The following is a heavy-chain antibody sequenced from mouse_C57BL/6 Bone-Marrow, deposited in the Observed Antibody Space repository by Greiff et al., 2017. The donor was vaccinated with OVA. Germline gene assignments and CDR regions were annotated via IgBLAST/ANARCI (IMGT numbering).Heavy chain of an antibody. J-gene: IGHJ2*01. CDR3: ARKKNYYGSSYGY. CDR1: GYNFTSYG. CDR2: IYPRSGNT. Sequence: VQLQQSGAELARPGASVKLSCKASGYNFTSYGISWVKQRTGQGLEWIGEIYPRSGNTYYTEKFKGKATLTADKSSSTAYMALRSLTSEDSAVYFCARKKNYYGSSYGYWGQGTTLTVSS. D-gene: IGHD1-1*01. V-gene: IGHV1-81*01.